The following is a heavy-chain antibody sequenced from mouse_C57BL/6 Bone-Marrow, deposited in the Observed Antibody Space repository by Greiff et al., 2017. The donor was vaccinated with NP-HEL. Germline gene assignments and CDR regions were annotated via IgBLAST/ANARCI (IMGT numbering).Heavy chain of an antibody. CDR2: IYPSDSET. V-gene: IGHV1-61*01. D-gene: IGHD1-1*01. Sequence: QVQLQQPGAELVRPGSSVKLSCKASGYTFTSYWMDWVKQRPGQGLEWIGNIYPSDSETHYNQKFKDKATLTVDKSSSTAYMQLSSLTSEDSAVYYCERSFTTVVATRGYYAMDYWGQGTSVTVSS. J-gene: IGHJ4*01. CDR3: ERSFTTVVATRGYYAMDY. CDR1: GYTFTSYW.